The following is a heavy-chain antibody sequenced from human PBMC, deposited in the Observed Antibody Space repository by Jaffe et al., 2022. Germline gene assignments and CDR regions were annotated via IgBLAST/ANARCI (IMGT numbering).Heavy chain of an antibody. CDR2: IIPIFGTA. CDR3: AREGLEWSTSNYYYMDV. D-gene: IGHD3-3*01. J-gene: IGHJ6*03. V-gene: IGHV1-69*01. Sequence: QVQLVQSGAEVKKPGSSVKVSCKASGGTFSSYAISWVRQAPGQGLEWMGGIIPIFGTANYAQKFQGRVTITADESTSTAYMELSSLRSEDTAVYYCAREGLEWSTSNYYYMDVWGKGTTVTVSS. CDR1: GGTFSSYA.